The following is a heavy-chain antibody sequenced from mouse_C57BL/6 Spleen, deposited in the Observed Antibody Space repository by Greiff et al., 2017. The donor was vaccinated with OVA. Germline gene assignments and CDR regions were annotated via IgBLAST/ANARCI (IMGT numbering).Heavy chain of an antibody. D-gene: IGHD2-1*01. CDR2: ITPSTGGT. V-gene: IGHV1-53*01. CDR1: GYTFTSYW. J-gene: IGHJ4*01. CDR3: ARGGNYGGHYAMDY. Sequence: QVQLQQPGTELVKPGASVKLSCKASGYTFTSYWMHWVKLRPGQGLEWIGNITPSTGGTHYTAKFKSKATLTVDKSSSTAYMQLSSLTSEDSAVYYCARGGNYGGHYAMDYWGQGTSVTVSS.